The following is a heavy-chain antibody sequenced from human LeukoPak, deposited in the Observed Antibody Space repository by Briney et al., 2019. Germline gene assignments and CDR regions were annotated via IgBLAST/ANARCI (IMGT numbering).Heavy chain of an antibody. CDR3: ATAARGVIIFDY. V-gene: IGHV1-8*01. CDR1: GYTFTSYD. J-gene: IGHJ4*02. D-gene: IGHD3-10*01. CDR2: MNPNSGNT. Sequence: ASVKVSCKASGYTFTSYDINWVRQATGQGLEWMGWMNPNSGNTGYAQKFQGRVTMTEDTSTDTAYMELSSLRSEDTAVYYCATAARGVIIFDYWGQGTLVTVSS.